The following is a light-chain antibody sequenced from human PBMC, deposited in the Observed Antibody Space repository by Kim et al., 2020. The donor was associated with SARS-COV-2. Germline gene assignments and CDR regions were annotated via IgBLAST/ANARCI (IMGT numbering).Light chain of an antibody. Sequence: ASVKRTCTLSSGHSSYAIAWHQQQPEKGPRYLMKLNSDGRHSKGDGIPDRFSGSSSGAERYLTISSLQSEDEADYYCQTWGTGIRVFGGGTKLTVL. J-gene: IGLJ3*02. V-gene: IGLV4-69*01. CDR1: SGHSSYA. CDR3: QTWGTGIRV. CDR2: LNSDGRH.